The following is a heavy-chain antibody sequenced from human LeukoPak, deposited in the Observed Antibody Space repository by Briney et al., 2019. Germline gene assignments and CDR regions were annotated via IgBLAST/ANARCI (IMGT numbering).Heavy chain of an antibody. CDR2: ISAYNGNT. CDR1: GYTFTSYG. J-gene: IGHJ4*02. V-gene: IGHV1-18*01. D-gene: IGHD3/OR15-3a*01. CDR3: ATRRTEGLFIRGFDY. Sequence: ASVKVSCKASGYTFTSYGISWVRQAPGQGLEWMGWISAYNGNTNYAQKLQGRVTMTTDTSTSTAYMELRSLRSDDTAVYYCATRRTEGLFIRGFDYWGQGTLVTVSS.